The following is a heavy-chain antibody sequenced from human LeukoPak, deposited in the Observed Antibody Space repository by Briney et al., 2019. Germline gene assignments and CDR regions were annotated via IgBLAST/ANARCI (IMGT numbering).Heavy chain of an antibody. CDR3: ASSTPSTYIDYEYYFDY. V-gene: IGHV4-4*07. CDR1: GGSISRNY. J-gene: IGHJ4*02. Sequence: SETLSLTCTVSGGSISRNYWSWIRQPAGKGLEGIGRIYNSGSTNYNPSLKSRVTMSVDTSKNQFYLKLSSVTAADTAVYYCASSTPSTYIDYEYYFDYWGQGTLVTVSS. CDR2: IYNSGST. D-gene: IGHD4-17*01.